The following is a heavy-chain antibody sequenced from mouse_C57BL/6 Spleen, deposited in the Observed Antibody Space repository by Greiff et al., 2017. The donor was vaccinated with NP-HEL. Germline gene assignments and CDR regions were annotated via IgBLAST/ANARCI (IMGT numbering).Heavy chain of an antibody. D-gene: IGHD2-4*01. CDR2: IDPENGDT. V-gene: IGHV14-4*01. Sequence: VTLKESGAELVRPGASVKLSCTASGFNIKDDYMHWVKQRPEQGLEWIGWIDPENGDTEYASKFQGKATITADTSSNTAYLQLSSLTSEDTAVYYCTTRYDYDEAYWGQGTLVTVSA. CDR3: TTRYDYDEAY. CDR1: GFNIKDDY. J-gene: IGHJ3*01.